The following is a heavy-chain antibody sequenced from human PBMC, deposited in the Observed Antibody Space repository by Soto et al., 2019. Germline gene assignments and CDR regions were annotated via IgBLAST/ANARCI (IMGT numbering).Heavy chain of an antibody. V-gene: IGHV4-34*01. CDR2: INHSGST. J-gene: IGHJ5*02. CDR3: ARGPTIFGVVIIWGRGWFDP. D-gene: IGHD3-3*01. Sequence: QVQLQQWGAGLLKPSETLSLTCAVYGGSFSGYYWSWIRQPPGKGLEWIGEINHSGSTNYNPSLKSRVTISVDTSKNQFSLKLSSVTAADTAVYYCARGPTIFGVVIIWGRGWFDPWGQGTLVTVSS. CDR1: GGSFSGYY.